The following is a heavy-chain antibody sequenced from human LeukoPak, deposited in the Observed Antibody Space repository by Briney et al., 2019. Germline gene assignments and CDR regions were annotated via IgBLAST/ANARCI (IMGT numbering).Heavy chain of an antibody. CDR1: GFTFSSYS. CDR2: ISSSSSYM. D-gene: IGHD6-13*01. V-gene: IGHV3-21*01. Sequence: GGSLRLSCAASGFTFSSYSMNWVRQAPGKGLEWVSSISSSSSYMYYADSVKGRFTISRDNAKNSLYLQMNSLRAEDTAVYYCARDLGEDSSSWYMGAFDIWGQGTMVTVSS. J-gene: IGHJ3*02. CDR3: ARDLGEDSSSWYMGAFDI.